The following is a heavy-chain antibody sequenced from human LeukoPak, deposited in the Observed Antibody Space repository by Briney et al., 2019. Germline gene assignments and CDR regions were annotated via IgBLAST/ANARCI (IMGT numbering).Heavy chain of an antibody. CDR1: GFTFSSFV. CDR3: AKASCTGGTCSSFDY. V-gene: IGHV3-23*01. Sequence: GGSLRLSCAASGFTFSSFVMSWVRQAPGKGLEWVSSISGSGVYKYYTDSVKGRLTISRDNSKNTLYVQMNSLRAEDTAVYYCAKASCTGGTCSSFDYWGQGTLATVSS. J-gene: IGHJ4*02. CDR2: ISGSGVYK. D-gene: IGHD2-8*02.